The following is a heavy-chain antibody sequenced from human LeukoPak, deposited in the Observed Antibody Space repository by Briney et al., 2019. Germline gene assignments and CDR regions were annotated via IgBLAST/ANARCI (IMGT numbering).Heavy chain of an antibody. V-gene: IGHV4-59*01. CDR2: IYYSGST. J-gene: IGHJ4*02. Sequence: SETLSPTCTVSGGSISSYYWSWIRQPPGKGLEWIGYIYYSGSTNYNPSLKSRVTISVDTSKDQFSLKLSSVTAADTAVYYCARGSYSSGWYVDDYWGQGTLVTVSS. D-gene: IGHD6-19*01. CDR1: GGSISSYY. CDR3: ARGSYSSGWYVDDY.